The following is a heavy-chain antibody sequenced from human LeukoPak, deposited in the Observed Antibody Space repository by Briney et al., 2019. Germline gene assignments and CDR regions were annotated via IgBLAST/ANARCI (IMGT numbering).Heavy chain of an antibody. J-gene: IGHJ3*02. D-gene: IGHD5-24*01. V-gene: IGHV1-46*01. CDR1: GYTFTSYY. CDR2: INPSGGST. Sequence: ASVKVSCKASGYTFTSYYMHWVRQAPGQGLEWMGIINPSGGSTSYAQKFQGRVTMTRDTSTSTVYMELSSLRSEDTAVYYCAGRHEMADAFDIWGQGTMVTVSS. CDR3: AGRHEMADAFDI.